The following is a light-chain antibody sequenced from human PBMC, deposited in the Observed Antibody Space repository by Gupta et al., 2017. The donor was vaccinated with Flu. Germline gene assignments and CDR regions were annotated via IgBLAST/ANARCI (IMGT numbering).Light chain of an antibody. CDR1: SSNIGSNT. J-gene: IGLJ1*01. CDR2: VNN. CDR3: YAWDDSPNGHYV. Sequence: QSVLAQPPSASGTPGQRVTISCSGSSSNIGSNTVNWYQPVPGTAPKLLIFVNNQRPSGAPDRFSGSKSGTSASPAISRLQSEDEADYYYYAWDDSPNGHYVFGTGTKVTVL. V-gene: IGLV1-44*01.